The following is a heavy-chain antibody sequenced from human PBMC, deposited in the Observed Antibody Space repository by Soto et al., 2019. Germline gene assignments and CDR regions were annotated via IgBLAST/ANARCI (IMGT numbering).Heavy chain of an antibody. Sequence: GESVKISCXVSGYIFTSYWINWVRQMPGKGLEWMGIIYPGDSDTRYNPSFQGQITISADKSINTAYLQWSSLKASDSAVYYCARRGDSSGFIDSWGQGTLVTVSS. V-gene: IGHV5-51*01. J-gene: IGHJ4*02. CDR3: ARRGDSSGFIDS. CDR1: GYIFTSYW. CDR2: IYPGDSDT. D-gene: IGHD3-22*01.